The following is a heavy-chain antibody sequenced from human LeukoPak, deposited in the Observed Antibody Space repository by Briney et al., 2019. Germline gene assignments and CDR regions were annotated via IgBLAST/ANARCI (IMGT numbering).Heavy chain of an antibody. Sequence: SETLSLTCTVSGGSISSYYWRWIRQPPGKGLEWIGYIYYSGSTNYNPSLKSRVTISVDTSKNQFSLKLSSVTAADTAVYYCARRSGWYPGWFDPWGQGTLVTVSS. D-gene: IGHD6-19*01. V-gene: IGHV4-59*08. CDR3: ARRSGWYPGWFDP. CDR1: GGSISSYY. CDR2: IYYSGST. J-gene: IGHJ5*02.